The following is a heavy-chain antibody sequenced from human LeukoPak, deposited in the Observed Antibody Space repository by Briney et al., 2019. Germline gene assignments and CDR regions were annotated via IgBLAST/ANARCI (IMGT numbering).Heavy chain of an antibody. V-gene: IGHV3-7*04. CDR1: GFTFSSYS. Sequence: PGGSLRLSCAASGFTFSSYSMNWVRQAPGKGLEWVANIKQDGSEKYYVDSVKGRFTISRDNSKNSLSLQMNSLRAEDTAVYYCARDRRTYFGLDYWGQGTLVTVSS. D-gene: IGHD1-26*01. CDR2: IKQDGSEK. J-gene: IGHJ4*02. CDR3: ARDRRTYFGLDY.